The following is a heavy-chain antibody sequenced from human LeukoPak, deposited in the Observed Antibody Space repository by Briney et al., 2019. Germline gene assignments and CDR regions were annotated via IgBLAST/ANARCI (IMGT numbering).Heavy chain of an antibody. CDR2: IIPILGIA. CDR1: GGTFSSYA. Sequence: GASVKVSCKASGGTFSSYAISWVRQAPGQGLEWMGGIIPILGIANYAQKFQGRVTITADKSTSTAYMELSSLRSEDTAVYYCARDITYYYDSSGYYGYYFDYWGQGTLVTVSS. V-gene: IGHV1-69*10. CDR3: ARDITYYYDSSGYYGYYFDY. D-gene: IGHD3-22*01. J-gene: IGHJ4*02.